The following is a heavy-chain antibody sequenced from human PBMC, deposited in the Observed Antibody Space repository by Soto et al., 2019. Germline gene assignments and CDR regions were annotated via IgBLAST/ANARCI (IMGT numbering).Heavy chain of an antibody. Sequence: QVQLVQSGAEVKKPGSSVKVSCKASGGTFSSYAISWVRQAPGQGLEWMGGIIPIFGTANYAQKFQGRVMITADESTSTAYMELSSLRSEDTAVYYCARDVEIATITVGAAFDIWGQGTMVTVSS. J-gene: IGHJ3*02. V-gene: IGHV1-69*12. CDR2: IIPIFGTA. CDR1: GGTFSSYA. CDR3: ARDVEIATITVGAAFDI. D-gene: IGHD5-12*01.